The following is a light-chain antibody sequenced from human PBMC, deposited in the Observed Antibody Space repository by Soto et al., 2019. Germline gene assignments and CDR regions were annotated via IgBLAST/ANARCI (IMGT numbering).Light chain of an antibody. CDR3: QSYATRTTYV. CDR1: SSNIGAGYD. CDR2: GST. V-gene: IGLV1-40*01. Sequence: QSVLTQPPSVSGAPGQGVTISCTGSSSNIGAGYDVHWYRHFPGTAPKLLIFGSTNRPSGVPDRFSGSRSGTSASLAITGLQDEDEADHYCQSYATRTTYVFGTGTKVTV. J-gene: IGLJ1*01.